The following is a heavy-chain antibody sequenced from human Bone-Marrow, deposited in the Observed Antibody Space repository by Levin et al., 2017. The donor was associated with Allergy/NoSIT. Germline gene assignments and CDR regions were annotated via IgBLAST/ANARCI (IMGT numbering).Heavy chain of an antibody. V-gene: IGHV3-7*01. CDR2: MNQDGSEI. J-gene: IGHJ4*02. Sequence: GGSLRLSCAVSGLTFSRFWMTWVRQAPGKGLEWVANMNQDGSEIYYLDSVKGRFTISRDNAKNSVYLHMNSLRPEDTAVYYCVRAGDYDGSGSTPGDWGQGTLVTVSS. D-gene: IGHD3-10*01. CDR3: VRAGDYDGSGSTPGD. CDR1: GLTFSRFW.